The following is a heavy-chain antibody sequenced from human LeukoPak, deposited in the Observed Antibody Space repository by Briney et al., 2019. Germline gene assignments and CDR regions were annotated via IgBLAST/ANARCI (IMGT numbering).Heavy chain of an antibody. D-gene: IGHD3-22*01. V-gene: IGHV3-21*01. Sequence: GGSLRLSCAASGFTFSDYSMNWVRQAPGKGLEWVSSIGSSGTNIYYADSVKGRFTVSRDNAQNSLYLQMNSLRAEDTAVYYCARYSVDTSGYPKLYYWGQGTLVIVFS. CDR1: GFTFSDYS. CDR2: IGSSGTNI. J-gene: IGHJ4*02. CDR3: ARYSVDTSGYPKLYY.